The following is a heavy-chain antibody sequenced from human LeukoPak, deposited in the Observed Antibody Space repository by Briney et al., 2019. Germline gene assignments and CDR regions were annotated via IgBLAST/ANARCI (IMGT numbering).Heavy chain of an antibody. CDR2: INHSGST. D-gene: IGHD6-13*01. V-gene: IGHV4-34*01. Sequence: SETLSLTCAVYGGSFSGYYWSWIRQPPGKGLEWIGEINHSGSTNYNPPLKSRVTISVDTSKNQFSLKLSSVTAADTAVYYCARGGIAASYFDYWGQGALVTASS. J-gene: IGHJ4*02. CDR3: ARGGIAASYFDY. CDR1: GGSFSGYY.